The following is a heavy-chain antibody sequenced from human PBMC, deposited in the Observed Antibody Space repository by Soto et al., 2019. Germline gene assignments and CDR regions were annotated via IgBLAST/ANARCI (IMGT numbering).Heavy chain of an antibody. J-gene: IGHJ4*02. V-gene: IGHV4-4*07. Sequence: SETLSLTCTVSGGSISSYYWSWIRQPAGKGLEWIGRIYTSGSTNYNPSLKSRVTMSVDTSKNQFSLKLSSVTAADTAVYYGATVYSSGYYFDYWGQGTLVTVSS. D-gene: IGHD6-19*01. CDR2: IYTSGST. CDR3: ATVYSSGYYFDY. CDR1: GGSISSYY.